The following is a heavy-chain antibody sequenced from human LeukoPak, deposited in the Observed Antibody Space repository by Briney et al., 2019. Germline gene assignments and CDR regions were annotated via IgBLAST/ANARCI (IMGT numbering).Heavy chain of an antibody. CDR2: INWNGGST. Sequence: GGSLRLSCAASGFTFDDYGMSWVRHAPGKGLEWVSGINWNGGSTGYGDSVKGRFTISRDNAKNSLYLQMNSLRAEDTALYDCARFRGYSGYDSADVWGKGTTVTVSS. V-gene: IGHV3-20*01. D-gene: IGHD5-12*01. J-gene: IGHJ6*04. CDR3: ARFRGYSGYDSADV. CDR1: GFTFDDYG.